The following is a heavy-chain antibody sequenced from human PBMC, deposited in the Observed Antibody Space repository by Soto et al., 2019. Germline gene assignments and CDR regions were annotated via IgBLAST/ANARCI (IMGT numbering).Heavy chain of an antibody. D-gene: IGHD1-20*01. V-gene: IGHV2-70*01. CDR3: ARMMRGGPFNSNHIEY. CDR2: IDWNNLK. CDR1: GFSLSTSTLC. J-gene: IGHJ4*02. Sequence: SGPTLVNPTETLTLTCTFSGFSLSTSTLCVTWIRQPPGKALEWLALIDWNNLKFYKASLKTRLTLSKGTYRNQVVLTVTNVDPVDTGTYYCARMMRGGPFNSNHIEYWGQGALCIVS.